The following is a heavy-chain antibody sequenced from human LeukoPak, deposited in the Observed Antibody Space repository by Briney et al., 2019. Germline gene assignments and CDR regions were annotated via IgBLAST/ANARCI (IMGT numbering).Heavy chain of an antibody. D-gene: IGHD3-10*01. CDR2: INHSGST. J-gene: IGHJ5*02. CDR1: GGSFSGYY. V-gene: IGHV4-34*01. CDR3: ARRPKLLWFGMNWFDP. Sequence: PSETLSLTCAVYGGSFSGYYWSWIRQPPGKGLEWIGEINHSGSTNYNPSLKSRVTISVDTSKNQFSLKLSSVTAADTAVYYCARRPKLLWFGMNWFDPWGQGTLVTVSS.